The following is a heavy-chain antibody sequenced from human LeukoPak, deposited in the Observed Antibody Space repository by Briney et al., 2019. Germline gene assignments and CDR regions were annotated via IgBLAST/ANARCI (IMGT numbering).Heavy chain of an antibody. CDR3: ARQPGAGWFDP. D-gene: IGHD3-10*01. V-gene: IGHV5-51*01. Sequence: GESLKISCKGSGYSFTSSWIGWARQMPGRGLEWMAIINPGDSDTRYSPSFQGQVTISADKSISTVYLQWGSLKASDTAMYYCARQPGAGWFDPWGQGTLVTVSS. CDR2: INPGDSDT. J-gene: IGHJ5*02. CDR1: GYSFTSSW.